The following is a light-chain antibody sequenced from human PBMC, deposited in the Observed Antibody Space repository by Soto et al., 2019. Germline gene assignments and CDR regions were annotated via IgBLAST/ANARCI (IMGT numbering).Light chain of an antibody. CDR2: DAS. Sequence: EVVLTQSPATLSSSPGESVTLSCRASQNIDTYLAWYQQRPGQAPRLLIYDASYRAVGIPSRFSGSGSGTDFTLTIIRLEPEDFAVYYCQQYDISPWTFGQGTKVDIK. CDR1: QNIDTY. V-gene: IGKV3-11*01. J-gene: IGKJ1*01. CDR3: QQYDISPWT.